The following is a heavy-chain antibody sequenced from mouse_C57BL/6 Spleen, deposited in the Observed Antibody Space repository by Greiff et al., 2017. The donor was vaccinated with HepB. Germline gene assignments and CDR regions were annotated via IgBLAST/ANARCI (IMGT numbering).Heavy chain of an antibody. CDR1: GFTFSSYA. CDR2: ISDGGSYT. V-gene: IGHV5-4*01. Sequence: EVQGVESGGGLVKPGGSLKLSCAASGFTFSSYAMSWVRQTPEKRLEWVATISDGGSYTYYPDNVKGRFTISRDNAKNNLYLQMSHLKSEDTAMYYCAREGTGTDAMDYWGQGTSVTVSS. CDR3: AREGTGTDAMDY. D-gene: IGHD4-1*01. J-gene: IGHJ4*01.